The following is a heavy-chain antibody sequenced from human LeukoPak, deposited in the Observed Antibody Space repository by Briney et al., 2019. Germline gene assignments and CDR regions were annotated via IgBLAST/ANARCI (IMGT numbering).Heavy chain of an antibody. D-gene: IGHD2-15*01. J-gene: IGHJ4*02. CDR3: AKGYCSGGSCYLNDY. CDR1: GFTFSSYA. Sequence: PGGSLRLSCAASGFTFSSYAMSWVRQAPAKGLEWVSAISGSGGSTYYADSVKGRFTFSRDNSKNTLYLQMNSLRAEDTAVYYCAKGYCSGGSCYLNDYWGQGTLVTVSS. V-gene: IGHV3-23*01. CDR2: ISGSGGST.